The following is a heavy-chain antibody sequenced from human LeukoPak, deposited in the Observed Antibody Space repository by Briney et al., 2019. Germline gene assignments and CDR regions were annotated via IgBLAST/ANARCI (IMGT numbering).Heavy chain of an antibody. V-gene: IGHV1-8*01. CDR3: ARYTQHYGFDI. Sequence: ASVKVSCKASGYTSTSPDVNWVRQATGRGLEWLGWMNPRDNTGYAQKFQGRVTLTRDKSINTAYMELSSLRSEDTAVYYCARYTQHYGFDIWGQGTMVTVSA. CDR1: GYTSTSPD. D-gene: IGHD3-3*02. CDR2: MNPRDNT. J-gene: IGHJ3*02.